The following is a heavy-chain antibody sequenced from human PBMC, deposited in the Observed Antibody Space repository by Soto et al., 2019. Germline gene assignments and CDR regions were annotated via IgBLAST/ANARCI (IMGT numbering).Heavy chain of an antibody. D-gene: IGHD3-10*01. Sequence: ASVKACKASGYTFTSYAMHWVRQAPGQRLEWMGWINAGNGNTKYSQKFQGRVTITRDTSASTAYMELSSLRSEDTAVYYCAREMVRGVIITYYYYYGMDVWGQGTTVTVSS. CDR2: INAGNGNT. J-gene: IGHJ6*02. CDR3: AREMVRGVIITYYYYYGMDV. V-gene: IGHV1-3*01. CDR1: GYTFTSYA.